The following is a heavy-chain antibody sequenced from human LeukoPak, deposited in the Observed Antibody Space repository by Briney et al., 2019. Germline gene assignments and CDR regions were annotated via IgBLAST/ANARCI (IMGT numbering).Heavy chain of an antibody. CDR3: ARTYDGSGSYYLDY. CDR1: GFTFSDYY. CDR2: ISSSGYTI. V-gene: IGHV3-11*01. Sequence: GGSLRLSCAASGFTFSDYYMSWIRQAPGKGLEWVSYISSSGYTIYYADSVKGRFTISRDNAKNSLFLQMNSLRAEDTAIYYCARTYDGSGSYYLDYWGQGTLVTVSS. J-gene: IGHJ4*02. D-gene: IGHD3-10*01.